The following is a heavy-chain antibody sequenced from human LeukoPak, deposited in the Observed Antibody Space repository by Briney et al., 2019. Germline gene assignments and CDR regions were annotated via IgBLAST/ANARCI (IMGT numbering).Heavy chain of an antibody. D-gene: IGHD3-10*01. CDR2: IKQDGSEK. Sequence: GGSLRLSCAASGFTFSSYWMSWVRQAPGKGLEWVANIKQDGSEKYYVDPVKGRFTISRDNAKNSLYLQMNSLRAEDTAVYYCERGLWRGVELFLGFDYWGQGTLVTVSS. CDR3: ERGLWRGVELFLGFDY. J-gene: IGHJ4*02. CDR1: GFTFSSYW. V-gene: IGHV3-7*01.